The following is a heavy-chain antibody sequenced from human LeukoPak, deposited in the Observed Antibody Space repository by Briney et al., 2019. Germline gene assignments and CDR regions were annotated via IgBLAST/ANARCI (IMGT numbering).Heavy chain of an antibody. CDR3: ARGAGPFDY. CDR1: GGSISSGSYY. J-gene: IGHJ4*02. V-gene: IGHV4-61*02. Sequence: SETLSLTCTVSGGSISSGSYYWSWIRQPAGKGLEWIGRIYTSGSTNYNPSLKSRVTISVDTSKNQFSLKLSSVTAADTAVYYCARGAGPFDYWGQGTLVTVSS. CDR2: IYTSGST.